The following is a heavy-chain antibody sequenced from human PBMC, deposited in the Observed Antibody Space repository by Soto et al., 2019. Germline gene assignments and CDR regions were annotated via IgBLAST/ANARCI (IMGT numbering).Heavy chain of an antibody. D-gene: IGHD2-2*01. V-gene: IGHV1-69*13. Sequence: SVKVSCKASGGAFSSYAISWVRQAPGQGLEWMGGIIPIFGTANYAQKFQGRGTITADESTCTAYMELSSMRSEDTAVYYCARNTAPYCSTTSCYAVLFDYWGQGTLVTVSS. CDR2: IIPIFGTA. CDR3: ARNTAPYCSTTSCYAVLFDY. J-gene: IGHJ4*02. CDR1: GGAFSSYA.